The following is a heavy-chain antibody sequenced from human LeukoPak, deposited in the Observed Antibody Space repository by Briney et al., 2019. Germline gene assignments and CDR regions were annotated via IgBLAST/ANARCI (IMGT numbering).Heavy chain of an antibody. V-gene: IGHV3-9*01. Sequence: PGGSLRLSCAASGFTFDDYAMHWVRQAPGKGLEWVSGISWNSGSIGYADSVKGRFTISRDNAKNSLYLQMNSLRAEDTALYYCAKGGYDFHLNWFDPWGQGTLVTVSS. CDR3: AKGGYDFHLNWFDP. CDR2: ISWNSGSI. CDR1: GFTFDDYA. J-gene: IGHJ5*02. D-gene: IGHD5-12*01.